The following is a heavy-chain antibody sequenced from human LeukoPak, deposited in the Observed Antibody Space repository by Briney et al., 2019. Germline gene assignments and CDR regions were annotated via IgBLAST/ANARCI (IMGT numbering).Heavy chain of an antibody. CDR2: IYYSGST. J-gene: IGHJ4*02. CDR3: ARGRPRFDY. V-gene: IGHV4-59*01. CDR1: GGSISSYY. Sequence: SESLSLTCTVSGGSISSYYWSWIRQPPGKGLEWIGYIYYSGSTNYNPSLKSRVTISVDTSKNQFSLKLSSVTAADTAVYYCARGRPRFDYWGQGTLVTVSS.